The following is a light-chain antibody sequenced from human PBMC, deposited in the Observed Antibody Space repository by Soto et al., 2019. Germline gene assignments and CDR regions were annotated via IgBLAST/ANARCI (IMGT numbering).Light chain of an antibody. Sequence: EIVLTQSPGTLSLSPGERATLSCRASQSVSNNYLAWYQQKPGQAPRLLIYGASTRATGIPARFSGSGSGTEFTLTISSLQSEDFGTYYCQQYNNWPPYTFGQGTKVDIK. CDR2: GAS. CDR3: QQYNNWPPYT. V-gene: IGKV3-15*01. CDR1: QSVSNN. J-gene: IGKJ2*01.